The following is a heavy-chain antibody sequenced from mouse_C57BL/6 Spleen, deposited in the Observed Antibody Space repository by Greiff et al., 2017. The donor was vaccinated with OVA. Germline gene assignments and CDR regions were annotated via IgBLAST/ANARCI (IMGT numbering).Heavy chain of an antibody. CDR1: GYTFTNYW. V-gene: IGHV1-63*01. Sequence: QVQLQQSGAELVRPGTSVKMSCKASGYTFTNYWIGWAKQRPGHGLEWIGDIYPGGGYTNYNEKFKGKATLTADKSSSTAYMQFSSLTSEDSAIYYCARYYGSSRPYAMDYWGQGTSVTVSS. D-gene: IGHD1-1*01. CDR2: IYPGGGYT. J-gene: IGHJ4*01. CDR3: ARYYGSSRPYAMDY.